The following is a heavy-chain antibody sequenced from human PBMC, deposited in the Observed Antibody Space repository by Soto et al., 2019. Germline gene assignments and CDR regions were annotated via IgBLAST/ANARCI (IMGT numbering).Heavy chain of an antibody. J-gene: IGHJ4*02. D-gene: IGHD4-17*01. V-gene: IGHV4-59*01. CDR1: GGSISSYY. CDR2: IYYSGST. CDR3: ARGNDYGDYERFYYFDY. Sequence: PSETLSLTCTVSGGSISSYYWSWIRQPPGKGLEWIGYIYYSGSTNYNPSLKSRVTISVDTSKNQFSLKLSSVTAADTAVYYCARGNDYGDYERFYYFDYWGQGTLVTVSS.